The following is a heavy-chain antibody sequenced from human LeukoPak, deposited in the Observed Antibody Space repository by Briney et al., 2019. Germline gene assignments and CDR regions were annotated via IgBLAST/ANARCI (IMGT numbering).Heavy chain of an antibody. CDR3: GRDPNGDYVGAFEF. D-gene: IGHD4-17*01. Sequence: GRSLRLSCAASGFTFSRNAMHWVRQAPGKGLEWVSASWSGGTNTLYADAVKGRFTISRDNSKNTLFLQMNSLSAEDTAVYYCGRDPNGDYVGAFEFWGHGTMVIVSS. CDR2: SWSGGTNT. V-gene: IGHV3-23*01. J-gene: IGHJ3*01. CDR1: GFTFSRNA.